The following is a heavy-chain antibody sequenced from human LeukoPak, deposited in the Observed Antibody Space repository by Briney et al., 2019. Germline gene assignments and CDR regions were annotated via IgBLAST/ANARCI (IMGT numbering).Heavy chain of an antibody. CDR1: GFTFSSYS. Sequence: GGSLRLSCAASGFTFSSYSMNWVRQAPGKGLEWVSSISSSSSYIYYADSVKGRFTISRDNAKNSLYLQMNSLKAEDAAVYYCAKDRISRDEMYNFDYWGRGALVTVSS. D-gene: IGHD5-24*01. CDR3: AKDRISRDEMYNFDY. V-gene: IGHV3-21*04. CDR2: ISSSSSYI. J-gene: IGHJ4*02.